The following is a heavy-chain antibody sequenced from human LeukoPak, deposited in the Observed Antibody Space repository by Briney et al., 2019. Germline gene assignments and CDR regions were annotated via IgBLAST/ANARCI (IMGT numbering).Heavy chain of an antibody. J-gene: IGHJ3*02. Sequence: GASVKVSCKASGGTFSSYAISWVRQAPGQGLEWMGGIIPIFGTANYAQKFQGRVTITADESTSTAYMELSSLRSEDTAVYYCARPSQWLVDAFDIWGQGTMVTVSS. V-gene: IGHV1-69*13. CDR2: IIPIFGTA. CDR3: ARPSQWLVDAFDI. CDR1: GGTFSSYA. D-gene: IGHD6-19*01.